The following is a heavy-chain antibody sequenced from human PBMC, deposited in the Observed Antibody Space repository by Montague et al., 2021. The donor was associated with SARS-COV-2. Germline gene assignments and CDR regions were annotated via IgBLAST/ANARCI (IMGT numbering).Heavy chain of an antibody. CDR3: ARGGTERSTTFGVVFFPLLDS. Sequence: SETLSLTCAVYGGSLSGHSWSWVRQAPEKGLEWIGDIGHTGSFKYNPSLKSRVTMSIDAAKNQFSLRMTSVTAADTSIYYCARGGTERSTTFGVVFFPLLDSRGQGTLVTVSS. J-gene: IGHJ4*02. D-gene: IGHD3-3*01. V-gene: IGHV4-34*01. CDR1: GGSLSGHS. CDR2: IGHTGSF.